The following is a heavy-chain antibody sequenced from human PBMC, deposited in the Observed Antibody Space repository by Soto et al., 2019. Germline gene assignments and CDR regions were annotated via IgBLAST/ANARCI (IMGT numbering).Heavy chain of an antibody. V-gene: IGHV3-48*03. CDR2: ISSSGSTI. CDR1: GFTFSSYE. D-gene: IGHD2-21*02. CDR3: ARLFCGGDCYSSFSWFDP. J-gene: IGHJ5*02. Sequence: PGGSLRLSCAASGFTFSSYEMNWVRQAPGKGLEWVSYISSSGSTIYYADSVKGRFTISRDNAKNSLYLQMNSLRAEDTAVYYCARLFCGGDCYSSFSWFDPWGQGTLVTVSS.